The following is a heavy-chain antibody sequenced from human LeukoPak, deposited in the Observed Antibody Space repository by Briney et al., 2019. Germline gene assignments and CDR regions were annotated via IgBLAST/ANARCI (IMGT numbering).Heavy chain of an antibody. D-gene: IGHD6-13*01. CDR1: GGSISSYY. Sequence: SETLSLTCTVSGGSISSYYWSWIRQPPGKGLEWIGYIYYSGSTNYNPSLKSRVTISVDTSKNQFSLKLSSVTAADTAVYYCARDHIAAAGTVFDYWGQGTLVTVSS. J-gene: IGHJ4*02. CDR2: IYYSGST. V-gene: IGHV4-59*01. CDR3: ARDHIAAAGTVFDY.